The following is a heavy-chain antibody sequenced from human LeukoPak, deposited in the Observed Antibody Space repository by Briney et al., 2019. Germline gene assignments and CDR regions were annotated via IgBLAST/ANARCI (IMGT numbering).Heavy chain of an antibody. CDR3: AHSLISVGDYGDYGWFDP. V-gene: IGHV2-5*02. Sequence: SGPTPVNPTQTLTLTCTFSGFSLSTSGVGVGWIRQPPGKALEWLALIYWDDDKRYSPSLKSRLTITKDTSKNQVVLTMTNMDPVDTATYYCAHSLISVGDYGDYGWFDPWGQGTLVTVSS. CDR2: IYWDDDK. CDR1: GFSLSTSGVG. D-gene: IGHD4-17*01. J-gene: IGHJ5*02.